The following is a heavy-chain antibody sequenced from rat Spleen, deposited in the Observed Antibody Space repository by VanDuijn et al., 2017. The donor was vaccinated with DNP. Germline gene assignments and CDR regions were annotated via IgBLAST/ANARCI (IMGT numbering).Heavy chain of an antibody. V-gene: IGHV5-31*01. CDR3: TRPVVGGVMDV. CDR2: IXXTGTSI. J-gene: IGHJ4*01. CDR1: XFIXXXYX. D-gene: IGHD1-1*01. Sequence: EVQLVESGGGLVXXGRXXKLSCVXXXFIXXXYXXXWIXXXPGXXLEXXXSIXXTGTSIYFPDSVKCRFSLSRDNAKSTLYLQVNSLRSEDTATYYCTRPVVGGVMDVWGQGAPVTVSS.